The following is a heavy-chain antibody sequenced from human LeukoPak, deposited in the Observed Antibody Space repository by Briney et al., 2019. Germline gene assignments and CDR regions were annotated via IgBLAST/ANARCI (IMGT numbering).Heavy chain of an antibody. Sequence: GGSLRLSCAASGFTFSSSSMNWVRQAPGKGLEWVSSISRGSSYISYGDSAKGRFTISRERAKNSLYLQMNSLRAEDTTVYYCARGPKSIAVAGVTYFDYWGQGTLVSVSS. J-gene: IGHJ4*02. CDR1: GFTFSSSS. D-gene: IGHD6-19*01. CDR2: ISRGSSYI. CDR3: ARGPKSIAVAGVTYFDY. V-gene: IGHV3-21*01.